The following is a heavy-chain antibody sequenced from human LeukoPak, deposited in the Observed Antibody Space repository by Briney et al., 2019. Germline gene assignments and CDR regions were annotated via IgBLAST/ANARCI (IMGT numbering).Heavy chain of an antibody. CDR1: GYTFTSYG. CDR3: ARVDVAGHYYYYYMDV. CDR2: IRAYNGNT. J-gene: IGHJ6*03. V-gene: IGHV1-18*01. Sequence: ASVKVSCKASGYTFTSYGISWVRQAPGQGLEWMGWIRAYNGNTNYAQKLQGRVTMTTDTSTSTAYMELRSLRSDDTAVYYCARVDVAGHYYYYYMDVWGKGTTVTVSS. D-gene: IGHD6-19*01.